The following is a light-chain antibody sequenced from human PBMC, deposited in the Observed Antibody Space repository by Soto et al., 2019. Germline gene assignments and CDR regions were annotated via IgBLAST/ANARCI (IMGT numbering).Light chain of an antibody. CDR1: QSVSSN. Sequence: EIVTTQSPATLSVSPGERATLSCRASQSVSSNLAWYQQKPGQAPRLLIYGASTRATGIPARFSGSGSGTEFTLTISSLQSEDFAVYYCQQYNNWPQLTFGGGTKVDIK. V-gene: IGKV3-15*01. CDR2: GAS. J-gene: IGKJ4*01. CDR3: QQYNNWPQLT.